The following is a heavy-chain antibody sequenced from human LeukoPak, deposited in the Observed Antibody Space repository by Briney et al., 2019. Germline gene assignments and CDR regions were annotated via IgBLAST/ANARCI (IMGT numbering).Heavy chain of an antibody. CDR3: AHQVPPNDEYFDH. CDR2: ISNTGRDT. CDR1: GFTFRSYS. Sequence: GGSLRLSCVASGFTFRSYSMHWVRQAPGQGRDWLSGISNTGRDTNYADSLKGRFTISRDNSKNTVFLQMNSLRAEDTAEYFCAHQVPPNDEYFDHWGQGTLVTVSS. V-gene: IGHV3-23*01. J-gene: IGHJ1*01.